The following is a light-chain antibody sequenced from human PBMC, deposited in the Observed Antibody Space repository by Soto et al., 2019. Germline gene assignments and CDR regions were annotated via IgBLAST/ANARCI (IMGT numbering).Light chain of an antibody. CDR1: SANIENNY. Sequence: QSVLTQPPSVSAAPGQKVTISCSGSSANIENNYVSWCQHLPETAPQLLIYDNDKRPSGIPYRISGSKSGTSATLDIIGLQTGDEADYYCGTWDSTLSAYVFGTGTKVT. CDR2: DND. J-gene: IGLJ1*01. V-gene: IGLV1-51*01. CDR3: GTWDSTLSAYV.